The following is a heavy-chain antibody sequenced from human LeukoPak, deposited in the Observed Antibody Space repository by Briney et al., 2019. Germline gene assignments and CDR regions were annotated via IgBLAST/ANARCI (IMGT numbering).Heavy chain of an antibody. V-gene: IGHV3-33*06. CDR3: AKAFLTYYDFWSGYYPDY. CDR1: GFTFSSYG. J-gene: IGHJ4*02. D-gene: IGHD3-3*01. Sequence: GRSLRLSCAASGFTFSSYGVHWVRQAPGKGLEWVAVIWYDGSNKYYADSVKGRFTISRDNSKNTLYLQMNSLRAEDTAVYYCAKAFLTYYDFWSGYYPDYWGQGTLVTVSS. CDR2: IWYDGSNK.